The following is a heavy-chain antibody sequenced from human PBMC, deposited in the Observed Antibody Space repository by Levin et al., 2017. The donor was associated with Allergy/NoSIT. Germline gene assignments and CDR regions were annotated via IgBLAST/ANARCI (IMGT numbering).Heavy chain of an antibody. CDR1: GYSFTSYW. CDR3: ARHEGSGSHYYGMDV. J-gene: IGHJ6*02. CDR2: IYPGDSDT. V-gene: IGHV5-51*01. D-gene: IGHD3-10*01. Sequence: GESLKISCKGSGYSFTSYWIGWVRQMPGKGLEWMGIIYPGDSDTRYSPSFQGQVTISADKSISTAYLQWSSLKASDTAMYYCARHEGSGSHYYGMDVWGQGTTVTVSS.